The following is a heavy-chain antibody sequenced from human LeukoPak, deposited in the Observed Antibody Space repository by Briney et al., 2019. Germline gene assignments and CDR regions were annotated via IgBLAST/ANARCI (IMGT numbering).Heavy chain of an antibody. D-gene: IGHD3-16*01. CDR3: ARGGTPTTTFGGY. CDR2: ISADNGDT. Sequence: EASVTVSCKASGYIFTIYGINWVRQAPGQGLEWMGWISADNGDTNYAQKFQGRVNMTTDTSTSTVYMELRSLRSDDTALYYCARGGTPTTTFGGYWGQGTMVTVSS. J-gene: IGHJ4*02. CDR1: GYIFTIYG. V-gene: IGHV1-18*01.